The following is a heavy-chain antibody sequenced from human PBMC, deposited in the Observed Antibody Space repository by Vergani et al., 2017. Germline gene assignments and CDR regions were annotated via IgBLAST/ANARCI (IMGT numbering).Heavy chain of an antibody. CDR2: IKSKTDGGTT. V-gene: IGHV3-15*01. CDR3: AKDQYSPGLYGSGSWPDAFDI. Sequence: EVQLVESGGGLVKPGGSLRLSCAASGFTFSNAWMSWVRQAPGKGLEWVGRIKSKTDGGTTDYAAPVKGRFTISRDDSKNTLYLQMNSLRAEDTAVYYCAKDQYSPGLYGSGSWPDAFDIWGQGTMVTVSS. J-gene: IGHJ3*02. D-gene: IGHD3-10*01. CDR1: GFTFSNAW.